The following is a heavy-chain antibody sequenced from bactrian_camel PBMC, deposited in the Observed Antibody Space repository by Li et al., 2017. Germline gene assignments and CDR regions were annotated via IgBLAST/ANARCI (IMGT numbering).Heavy chain of an antibody. Sequence: DVQLVESGGGSALAGGSVRLSCAASGYTFNTYSWFRQAPGQEREGVAAIDTGDGSTYYLNSVEGRFTISHDNAKNTLYLQMNSLKPEDTAMYYCAADFGPYCSHSYLARKANFWGQGTQVTVS. CDR3: AADFGPYCSHSYLARKANF. CDR2: IDTGDGST. CDR1: GYTFNTY. V-gene: IGHV3S31*01. J-gene: IGHJ4*01. D-gene: IGHD2*01.